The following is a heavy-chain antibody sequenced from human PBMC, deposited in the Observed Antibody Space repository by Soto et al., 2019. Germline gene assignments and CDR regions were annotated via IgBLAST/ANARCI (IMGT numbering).Heavy chain of an antibody. Sequence: EVQLVESGGGLVKPGGSLRLSCAASGFTFSSYSMNWVRQAPGKGLEWVSSISSSSSYIYYADSVKGRFTISRDNAKNSPYLQMNSLRAEDTAVYYCARGKDIVVVVAATGSGWFDPWGQGTLVTVSS. CDR3: ARGKDIVVVVAATGSGWFDP. V-gene: IGHV3-21*01. D-gene: IGHD2-15*01. J-gene: IGHJ5*02. CDR2: ISSSSSYI. CDR1: GFTFSSYS.